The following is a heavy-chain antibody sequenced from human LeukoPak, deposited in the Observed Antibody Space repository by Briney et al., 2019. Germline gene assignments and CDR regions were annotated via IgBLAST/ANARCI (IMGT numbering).Heavy chain of an antibody. CDR3: TRVVNGGHFDY. J-gene: IGHJ4*02. CDR2: VYHTGTS. D-gene: IGHD2-8*01. CDR1: GASINDYY. V-gene: IGHV4-59*01. Sequence: SETLSLTCSVYGASINDYYWTWIRQPPGKGLEWIGYVYHTGTSGYHPSLKSRVAMSLDTSKNQVSLKLSSVTAADTAVYFCTRVVNGGHFDYWGQGTLVTVSS.